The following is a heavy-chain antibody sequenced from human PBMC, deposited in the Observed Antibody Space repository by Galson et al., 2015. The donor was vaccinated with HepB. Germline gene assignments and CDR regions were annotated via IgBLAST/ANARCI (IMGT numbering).Heavy chain of an antibody. V-gene: IGHV3-64D*06. Sequence: SLRLSCAASGFTFSSYAMHWVRQAPGKGLEYVSAISSNGGSTYYADSVKGRFTISRDNSKNTLYLQMSSLRAEDTAVYYCVKDGTNEVYDILTGYYYFDYWGQGTLVTVSS. CDR3: VKDGTNEVYDILTGYYYFDY. CDR2: ISSNGGST. D-gene: IGHD3-9*01. CDR1: GFTFSSYA. J-gene: IGHJ4*02.